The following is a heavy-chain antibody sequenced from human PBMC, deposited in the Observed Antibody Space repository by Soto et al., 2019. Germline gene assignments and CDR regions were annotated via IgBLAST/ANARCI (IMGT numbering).Heavy chain of an antibody. D-gene: IGHD4-4*01. V-gene: IGHV5-51*01. CDR3: ARLVSLLQPIDS. CDR2: IFPRDFDF. J-gene: IGHJ5*01. Sequence: ASLKISCQTCGYTVTNYWIGWVRQMPGGGLEWLGLIFPRDFDFRYSPSFDGQVTISADRSTATALLQWRSIEASDSALYFCARLVSLLQPIDSWGQGTPVTASS. CDR1: GYTVTNYW.